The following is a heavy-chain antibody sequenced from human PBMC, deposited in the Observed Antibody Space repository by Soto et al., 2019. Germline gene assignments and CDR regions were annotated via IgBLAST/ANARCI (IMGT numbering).Heavy chain of an antibody. Sequence: QVQLVESGGGVVQPGRSLRLSCAASGFTFSSYAMHWVRQAPGKGLEWVAVISYDGSNKYYADSVKGRFTISRDNSKNTLYLQMNSLRAEDTAVYYCASDSVTDSDYWGQGTLVTVSS. D-gene: IGHD4-17*01. J-gene: IGHJ4*02. CDR1: GFTFSSYA. CDR2: ISYDGSNK. V-gene: IGHV3-30-3*01. CDR3: ASDSVTDSDY.